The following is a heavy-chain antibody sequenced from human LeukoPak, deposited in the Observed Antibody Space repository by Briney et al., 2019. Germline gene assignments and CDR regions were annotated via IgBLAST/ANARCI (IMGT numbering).Heavy chain of an antibody. D-gene: IGHD4-17*01. CDR1: GFTFSSYS. CDR3: ASPQSGDYGALYFQH. J-gene: IGHJ1*01. Sequence: GGSLRLSCAASGFTFSSYSMNWVRQAPGEGLEWVSSISSSSRYIYYADSVKGRFTISRDNAKNTLYLQVNSLRVEDTAVYYCASPQSGDYGALYFQHWGPGTLVTVSS. V-gene: IGHV3-21*01. CDR2: ISSSSRYI.